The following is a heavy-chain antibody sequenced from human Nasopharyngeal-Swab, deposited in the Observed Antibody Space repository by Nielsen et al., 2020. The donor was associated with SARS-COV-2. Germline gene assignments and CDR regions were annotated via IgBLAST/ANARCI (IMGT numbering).Heavy chain of an antibody. D-gene: IGHD6-19*01. Sequence: WVRQAPGQGLEWMGIINPSGGSTSYAQKFQGRVTMTRDTSTSTVYMELSSLRSEDTAVYYCARITVAAADYWGQGTLVTVPS. J-gene: IGHJ4*02. CDR2: INPSGGST. V-gene: IGHV1-46*01. CDR3: ARITVAAADY.